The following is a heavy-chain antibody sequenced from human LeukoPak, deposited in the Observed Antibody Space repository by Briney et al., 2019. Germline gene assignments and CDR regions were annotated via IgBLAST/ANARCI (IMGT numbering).Heavy chain of an antibody. CDR2: ISYDGSNK. CDR1: GFTFSSYG. V-gene: IGHV3-30*18. J-gene: IGHJ4*02. D-gene: IGHD3-22*01. CDR3: AKDGHYYHSSGYKSREYYFHY. Sequence: GRSLRLSCAASGFTFSSYGMHWVRQAPGKGLEWVAVISYDGSNKYYADSVKGRFTISRDNSKNTLYLQMNSLRAEDTAVYYCAKDGHYYHSSGYKSREYYFHYWGQGTLVTVSS.